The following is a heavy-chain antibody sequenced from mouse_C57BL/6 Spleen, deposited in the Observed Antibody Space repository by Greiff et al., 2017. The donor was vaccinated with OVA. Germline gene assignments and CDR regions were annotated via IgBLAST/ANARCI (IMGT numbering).Heavy chain of an antibody. V-gene: IGHV5-6*01. D-gene: IGHD1-1*01. CDR1: GFTFSSYG. Sequence: EVKLQESGGDLVKPGGSLKLSCAASGFTFSSYGMSWVRQTPDKRLEWVATISSGGSYTYYPDSVKGRSTISRDNAKNTLYLQMSSLKSEDTAMYYCARQGGVTTVVAPWRYFDVWGTGTTVTVSS. CDR3: ARQGGVTTVVAPWRYFDV. J-gene: IGHJ1*03. CDR2: ISSGGSYT.